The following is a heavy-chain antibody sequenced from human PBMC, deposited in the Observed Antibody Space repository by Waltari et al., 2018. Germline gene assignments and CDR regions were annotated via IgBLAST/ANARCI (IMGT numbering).Heavy chain of an antibody. CDR1: ELIVSSNY. CDR3: ARVSLRDYYYGMDV. J-gene: IGHJ6*02. Sequence: EVQLVETGGGLIQPGGSLKISCAASELIVSSNYMSWVRQAPGKGLGLVSVIYSGGGTHYAGSVNGRFTISRDNSKNTLHLQMNSLRAEDTAVYYCARVSLRDYYYGMDVWGQGTTVTVSS. V-gene: IGHV3-53*02. CDR2: IYSGGGT.